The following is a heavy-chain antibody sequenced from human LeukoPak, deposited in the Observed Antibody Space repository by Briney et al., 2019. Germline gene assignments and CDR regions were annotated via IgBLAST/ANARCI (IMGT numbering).Heavy chain of an antibody. Sequence: SETLSLTCTVSGDSMKSYYWTWIRQPPGKGLEWIGYIYYTGSTNYNPSLKSRVTISVDTSKNQLSLQLTSVTAADTARYFCAGLQAHGGNYIDQWGQGILVTVPS. CDR2: IYYTGST. CDR3: AGLQAHGGNYIDQ. V-gene: IGHV4-59*08. D-gene: IGHD4-23*01. J-gene: IGHJ4*02. CDR1: GDSMKSYY.